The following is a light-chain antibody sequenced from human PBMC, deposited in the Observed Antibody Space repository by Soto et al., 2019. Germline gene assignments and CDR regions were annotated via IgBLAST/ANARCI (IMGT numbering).Light chain of an antibody. CDR2: GAS. CDR1: QSVASPY. Sequence: EIVLTQSPGTLSLSPGERATLSCRASQSVASPYLAWYQQKPGQAPRLLIYGASRRATGIPDRFSASGSGTVFTLTISRQEPEDFAVYYCQQYGNSPETFGQGTKVEIK. J-gene: IGKJ1*01. V-gene: IGKV3-20*01. CDR3: QQYGNSPET.